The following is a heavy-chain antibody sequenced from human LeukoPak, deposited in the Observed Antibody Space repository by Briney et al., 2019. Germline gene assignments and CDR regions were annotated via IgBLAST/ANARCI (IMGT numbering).Heavy chain of an antibody. D-gene: IGHD6-13*01. CDR1: GCAISRCSYC. V-gene: IGHV4-39*02. CDR3: ARSMYSTTADS. Sequence: SETLCLSCTVSGCAISRCSYCWVRIRQPPGKGLEWIGSMYYSGSTYYNPSLKSRITISVDTSKNHLSLRLSSVTAADTAVYCCARSMYSTTADSRGQGTLVTVSS. CDR2: MYYSGST. J-gene: IGHJ4*02.